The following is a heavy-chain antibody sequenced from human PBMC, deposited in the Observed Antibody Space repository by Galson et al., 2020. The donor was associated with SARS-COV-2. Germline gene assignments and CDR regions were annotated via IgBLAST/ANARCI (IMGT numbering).Heavy chain of an antibody. J-gene: IGHJ4*02. CDR1: GASISSSNYY. D-gene: IGHD2-15*01. CDR2: IYYSGST. CDR3: ARGGIYCNGGNCYRSYFDY. V-gene: IGHV4-39*07. Sequence: SQTLSLTCIVSGASISSSNYYWGWIRQPPGKGLEWIGSIYYSGSTYYNPSLESRVTISLDTSKNQFSLKLSSVTAADTAVYSCARGGIYCNGGNCYRSYFDYWGQGTLVTVSS.